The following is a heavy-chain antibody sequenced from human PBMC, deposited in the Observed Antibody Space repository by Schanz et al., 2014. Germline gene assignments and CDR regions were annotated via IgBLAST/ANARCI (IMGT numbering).Heavy chain of an antibody. CDR2: ISGSGGST. Sequence: EVQLVESGGGLVKPGGSLRLSCEASEFTFSSYKMNWVRQAPGKGLEWVSGISGSGGSTYYADSVKGRFTISRDNSENTLYLQMNSLSADDTAVFYCAKGMGYCSGGTCYDYYYYGLDVWGQGTTVTVSS. J-gene: IGHJ6*02. V-gene: IGHV3-23*04. CDR1: EFTFSSYK. D-gene: IGHD2-15*01. CDR3: AKGMGYCSGGTCYDYYYYGLDV.